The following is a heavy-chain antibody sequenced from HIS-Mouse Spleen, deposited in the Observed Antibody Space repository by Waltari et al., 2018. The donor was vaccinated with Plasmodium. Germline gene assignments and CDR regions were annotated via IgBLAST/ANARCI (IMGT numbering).Heavy chain of an antibody. CDR1: GFTFSNAW. D-gene: IGHD3-10*01. Sequence: VQLVESGGGLVKPGGSLRISCAASGFTFSNAWMSWVRQAPGKGLEWVGRIKSKTDGGTTDYAAPVKGRFTISRDDSKNTLYLQMNSLKTEDTAVYYCTTEYYYGSGSYSFDYWGQGTLVTVSS. CDR2: IKSKTDGGTT. J-gene: IGHJ4*02. V-gene: IGHV3-15*01. CDR3: TTEYYYGSGSYSFDY.